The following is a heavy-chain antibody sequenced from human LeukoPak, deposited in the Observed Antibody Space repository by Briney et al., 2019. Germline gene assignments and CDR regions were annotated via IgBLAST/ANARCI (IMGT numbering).Heavy chain of an antibody. CDR1: GGSISNGGYY. V-gene: IGHV4-31*03. Sequence: PSQTLSLTCTVSGGSISNGGYYWSWIRQHPGKGLEWIGYIYYSGSTYYNPSLKSRATISVDTSKNQFSLKLSSVTAADTAVYYCARAYSGYDGFDYWGQGTLVTVSS. J-gene: IGHJ4*02. CDR3: ARAYSGYDGFDY. CDR2: IYYSGST. D-gene: IGHD5-12*01.